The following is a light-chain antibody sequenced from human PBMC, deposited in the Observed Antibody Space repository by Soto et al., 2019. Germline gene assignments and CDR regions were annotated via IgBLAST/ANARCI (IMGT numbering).Light chain of an antibody. CDR2: GAS. J-gene: IGKJ1*01. CDR1: QSVTSNY. V-gene: IGKV3-20*01. Sequence: IVFTQPPGTLYLTTGERATLSCRASQSVTSNYLAWYQQKPGQAPRLLIYGASSSATGIPDRFSGSGSGTDFTLTVSRLEPEDFAVYYCQQYGGSATFGQGTKVDIK. CDR3: QQYGGSAT.